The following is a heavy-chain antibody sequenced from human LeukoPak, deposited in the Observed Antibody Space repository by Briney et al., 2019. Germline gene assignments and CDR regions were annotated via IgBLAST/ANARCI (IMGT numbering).Heavy chain of an antibody. D-gene: IGHD2-2*01. J-gene: IGHJ4*02. V-gene: IGHV1-69*04. Sequence: SVKVSCKASGGIFSSYAISWVRQAPGQGLEWMGRIIPILGIANYAQKFQGRVTITADKSTSTAYMELSSLRSEDTAVYYCARGDSNCSSTSCYVYWGQGTLVTVSS. CDR3: ARGDSNCSSTSCYVY. CDR2: IIPILGIA. CDR1: GGIFSSYA.